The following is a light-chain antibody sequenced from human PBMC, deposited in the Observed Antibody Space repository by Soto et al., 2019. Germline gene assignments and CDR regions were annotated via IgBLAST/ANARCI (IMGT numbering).Light chain of an antibody. J-gene: IGKJ1*01. Sequence: EIVLTQSPATLSLSPGERSTLSCRASQSVSSDLAWYQQKVGQGPRLLIFDVSNRAAGIPARFSGSGSGTDFTLTISSLEPEDFAVYYCQQRSSWPWTFGQGTKVDIK. CDR1: QSVSSD. CDR3: QQRSSWPWT. V-gene: IGKV3-11*01. CDR2: DVS.